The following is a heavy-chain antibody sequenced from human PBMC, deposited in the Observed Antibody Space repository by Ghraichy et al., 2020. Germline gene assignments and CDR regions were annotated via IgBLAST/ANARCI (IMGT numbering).Heavy chain of an antibody. D-gene: IGHD1-14*01. J-gene: IGHJ3*01. V-gene: IGHV3-15*05. CDR1: GITFSNVW. CDR2: IKTTRTT. CDR3: TTYNQKDAFDV. Sequence: GGSLRLSCAAPGITFSNVWMSWVRQAPGKGLEWVGRIKTTRTTEYAAPVKGRFTISRDDSKKILYLQMNSLKTEDTAAYYCTTYNQKDAFDVWGQGTVVTVSS.